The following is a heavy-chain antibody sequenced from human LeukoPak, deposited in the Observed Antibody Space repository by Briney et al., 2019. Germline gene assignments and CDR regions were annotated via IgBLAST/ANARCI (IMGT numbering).Heavy chain of an antibody. D-gene: IGHD2-2*03. J-gene: IGHJ5*02. V-gene: IGHV3-23*01. CDR1: GFTFSNYA. CDR2: ISGSGDST. Sequence: GGSLRLSCAAPGFTFSNYALSWVRQAPVKELEWVSVISGSGDSTYYADPVKGRFTISRDNFKNALYLQMNRLSAEDTAVYYCVKDGHCTTTTCSSQWFDPWGQGTRVTVSS. CDR3: VKDGHCTTTTCSSQWFDP.